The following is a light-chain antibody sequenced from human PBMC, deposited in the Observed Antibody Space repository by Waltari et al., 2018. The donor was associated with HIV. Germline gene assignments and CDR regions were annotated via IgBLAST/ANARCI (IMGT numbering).Light chain of an antibody. CDR2: AAS. CDR1: RGISSY. CDR3: QYLDSYPL. Sequence: DIQLTQSPSFLSASVGDRVTITCRASRGISSYLAWHQHKPGEAPRLLIYAASTLQSGVPSRFSGSASGTEFTLTISSLQPEGFATYYCQYLDSYPLFGGGTKVEVK. J-gene: IGKJ4*01. V-gene: IGKV1-9*01.